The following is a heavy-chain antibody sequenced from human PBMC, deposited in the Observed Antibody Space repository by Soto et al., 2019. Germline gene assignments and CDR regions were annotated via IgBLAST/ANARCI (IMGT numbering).Heavy chain of an antibody. D-gene: IGHD6-13*01. CDR1: GYSISSGYY. Sequence: PSETLSLTCAVSGYSISSGYYWGWIRQPPGEGLEWIGSIYHSGSTYYNPSLKSRVTISVDTSKNQFSLKLSSVTAADTAVCYCARSPRSIAAAGIDYWGQGTLVTVSS. J-gene: IGHJ4*02. V-gene: IGHV4-38-2*01. CDR2: IYHSGST. CDR3: ARSPRSIAAAGIDY.